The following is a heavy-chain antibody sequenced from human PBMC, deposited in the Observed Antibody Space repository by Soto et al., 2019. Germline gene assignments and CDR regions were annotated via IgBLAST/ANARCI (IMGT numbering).Heavy chain of an antibody. Sequence: GAPVEVSWKASGYTFASYAISWMRQAPGQGLEWMGWISAYNGNTNYAQKLQGRVTMTTDTSTSTAYMELRSLRSDDTAVYYCARDPPPPDYSGQGTLVT. CDR3: ARDPPPPDY. CDR1: GYTFASYA. J-gene: IGHJ4*02. V-gene: IGHV1-18*01. CDR2: ISAYNGNT.